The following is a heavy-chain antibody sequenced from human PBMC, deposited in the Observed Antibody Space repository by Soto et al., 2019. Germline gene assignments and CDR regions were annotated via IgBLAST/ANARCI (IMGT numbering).Heavy chain of an antibody. Sequence: SETQCVTCTVSGGYIRGSSYYWGWIRKPPGKGLEWIGSIYYSGSTNFNPSLKSRVTISVDTSKNQFSLKLSSVTAADTAVYYCARLISNTFGMGGVIAHWGQGTLVTVSS. CDR2: IYYSGST. V-gene: IGHV4-39*07. CDR3: ARLISNTFGMGGVIAH. D-gene: IGHD3-16*01. J-gene: IGHJ5*02. CDR1: GGYIRGSSYY.